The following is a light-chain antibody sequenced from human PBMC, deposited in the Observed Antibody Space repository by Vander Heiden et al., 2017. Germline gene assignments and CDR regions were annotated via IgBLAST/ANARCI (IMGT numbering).Light chain of an antibody. J-gene: IGLJ2*01. CDR1: NIGSKS. CDR2: DDS. CDR3: QVWDSSIDPVV. Sequence: SYVLTQPPSGSVAPGQTGRITCGGTNIGSKSVHWYQQNPGQAPVLVVYDDSDRPSGIPERFSGSNSGTTATLTISRVEAGDEADYYCQVWDSSIDPVVFGGGTKLTVL. V-gene: IGLV3-21*02.